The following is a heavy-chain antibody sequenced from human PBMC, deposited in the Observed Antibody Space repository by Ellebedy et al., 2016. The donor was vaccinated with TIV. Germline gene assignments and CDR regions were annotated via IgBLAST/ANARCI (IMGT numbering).Heavy chain of an antibody. Sequence: AASVKVSCKASGGTFSSYAISWVRQAPGQGLEWMGRIIPILGIANYAQKFQGRVTITADKSTSTAYMELSSLRSEDTAVYYCARYRNLYGIDVWGQGTTVTVSS. D-gene: IGHD4-11*01. J-gene: IGHJ6*02. CDR2: IIPILGIA. V-gene: IGHV1-69*04. CDR1: GGTFSSYA. CDR3: ARYRNLYGIDV.